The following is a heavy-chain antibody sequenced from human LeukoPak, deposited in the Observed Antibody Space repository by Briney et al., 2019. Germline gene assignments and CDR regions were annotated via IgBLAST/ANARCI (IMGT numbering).Heavy chain of an antibody. CDR3: AKAWGVLRFLEWFFGY. Sequence: PGGSLRLSCAASGFTFSSYAMSWVRQAPGKGLEWVSAISGSGGSTYYADSVKGRFTISRDNSKNTLYLQMNSLRAEDTAVYYCAKAWGVLRFLEWFFGYWGQGTLVTVSS. D-gene: IGHD3-3*01. CDR1: GFTFSSYA. V-gene: IGHV3-23*01. CDR2: ISGSGGST. J-gene: IGHJ4*02.